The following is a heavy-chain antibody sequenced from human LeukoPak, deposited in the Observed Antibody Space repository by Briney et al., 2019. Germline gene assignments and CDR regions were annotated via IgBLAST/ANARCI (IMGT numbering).Heavy chain of an antibody. CDR2: ISSSSSYI. J-gene: IGHJ4*02. CDR3: ARVRGGEYGSGDY. Sequence: GGSLRLSCAASGFTFSSYSMNWVRQAPGKGLEWVSSISSSSSYIYYADSVKGRFTISRDNAKNSLYLQMNSLRAEDTAVYYCARVRGGEYGSGDYWGQGTLVTVSS. V-gene: IGHV3-21*01. D-gene: IGHD3-10*01. CDR1: GFTFSSYS.